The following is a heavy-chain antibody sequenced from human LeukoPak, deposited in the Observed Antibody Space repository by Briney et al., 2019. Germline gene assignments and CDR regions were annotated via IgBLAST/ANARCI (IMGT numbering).Heavy chain of an antibody. D-gene: IGHD3-10*01. V-gene: IGHV3-7*01. J-gene: IGHJ4*02. Sequence: GESLRLSCAASGFPFSTYRMSWVRQAPGKGLEWVANINQDGTEKYYVDSVKGRFTISRDYAKNSLYLQMNSLRVEDTAVYYCAKVAKYYYGPETYYFFEQWGQGTPVTVPS. CDR1: GFPFSTYR. CDR3: AKVAKYYYGPETYYFFEQ. CDR2: INQDGTEK.